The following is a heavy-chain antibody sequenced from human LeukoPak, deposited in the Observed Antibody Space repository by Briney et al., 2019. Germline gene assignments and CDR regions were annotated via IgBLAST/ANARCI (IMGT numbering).Heavy chain of an antibody. D-gene: IGHD3-22*01. CDR2: ISAYNGNT. J-gene: IGHJ4*02. Sequence: GASVKVSCKASGYTFTSYGISWVRQAPGQGLEWMGWISAYNGNTNYAQKLQGRVTMTTDTSTSTAYMELRSLRSDDTAVYYCARQTYYCDSSGYSYYFDYWGQGTLVTVSS. CDR3: ARQTYYCDSSGYSYYFDY. V-gene: IGHV1-18*01. CDR1: GYTFTSYG.